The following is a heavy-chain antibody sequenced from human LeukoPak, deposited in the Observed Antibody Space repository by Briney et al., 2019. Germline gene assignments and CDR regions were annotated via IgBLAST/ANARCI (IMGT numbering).Heavy chain of an antibody. CDR1: GFTYTNYW. V-gene: IGHV3-7*01. Sequence: PGGSLRLSCAASGFTYTNYWMSWVRQAPGKGLEWVANIKQDGRERYYVDSVKGRFTISRDNAKNSMYLQMNSLRADDTAVYYCARDAYIDRYFVYWGQGTLVTVSS. CDR2: IKQDGRER. D-gene: IGHD3-22*01. J-gene: IGHJ4*02. CDR3: ARDAYIDRYFVY.